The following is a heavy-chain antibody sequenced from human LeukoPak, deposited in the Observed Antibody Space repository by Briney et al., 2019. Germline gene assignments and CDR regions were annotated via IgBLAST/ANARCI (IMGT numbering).Heavy chain of an antibody. CDR2: INHSGST. D-gene: IGHD3-10*01. V-gene: IGHV4-34*01. CDR1: GGSFSGYY. Sequence: SAPLSLPSAVYGGSFSGYYWSWIRQPPGKGLEWIGEINHSGSTNYNPSLKSRVTISVDTSRNQFSLKLNSVTAADTAVYYCAKSNGYGLVDIWGQGTMVTVSS. J-gene: IGHJ3*02. CDR3: AKSNGYGLVDI.